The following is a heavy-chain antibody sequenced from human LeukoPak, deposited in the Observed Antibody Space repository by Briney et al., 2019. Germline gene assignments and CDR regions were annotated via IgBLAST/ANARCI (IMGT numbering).Heavy chain of an antibody. CDR3: ARVTAMVLGDAFDI. V-gene: IGHV1-18*01. Sequence: ASVKVSCKASGGTFSSYAISWVRQAPGQGLEWMGWISAYNGNTNYAQKLQGRVTMTTDTSTSTAYMELRSLRSDDTAVYYCARVTAMVLGDAFDIWGQGTMVTVSS. CDR2: ISAYNGNT. J-gene: IGHJ3*02. D-gene: IGHD5-18*01. CDR1: GGTFSSYA.